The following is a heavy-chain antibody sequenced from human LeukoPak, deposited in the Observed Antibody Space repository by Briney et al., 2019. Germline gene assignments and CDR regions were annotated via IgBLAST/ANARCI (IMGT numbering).Heavy chain of an antibody. CDR2: FYHTGST. Sequence: KASETLSLTCSVPGHSISRGYYWGWIRQPPGKGREWIGSFYHTGSTYYNPSLKSRVSTSLDTSKNQFSLKLSSVTAADTAVYYCARVASSVRDDAFDVWGQGTMVTVSS. J-gene: IGHJ3*01. CDR1: GHSISRGYY. CDR3: ARVASSVRDDAFDV. D-gene: IGHD6-19*01. V-gene: IGHV4-38-2*02.